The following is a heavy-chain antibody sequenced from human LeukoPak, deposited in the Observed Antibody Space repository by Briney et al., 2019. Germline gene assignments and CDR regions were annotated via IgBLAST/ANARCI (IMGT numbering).Heavy chain of an antibody. J-gene: IGHJ6*02. CDR3: AREVLKYCSSTSCPNYYYYGMDV. V-gene: IGHV4-31*03. D-gene: IGHD2-2*01. Sequence: SQTLSLTCTVSGGSISSGGYYWSWIRQHPGKGLEWIGYIYYSGSTYYNPPLKSRVTISVDTSKNQFSLKLSSVTAADTAVYYCAREVLKYCSSTSCPNYYYYGMDVWGQGTTVTVPS. CDR1: GGSISSGGYY. CDR2: IYYSGST.